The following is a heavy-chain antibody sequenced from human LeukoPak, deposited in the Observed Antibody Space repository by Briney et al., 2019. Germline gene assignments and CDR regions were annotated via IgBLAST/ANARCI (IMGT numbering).Heavy chain of an antibody. J-gene: IGHJ5*02. CDR1: GFTFSSYW. D-gene: IGHD3-10*01. V-gene: IGHV3-7*01. CDR2: IKPDGSGK. Sequence: GGSLRLSCAASGFTFSSYWMTWVRQAPGKGLEWVANIKPDGSGKYYVDSVKGRFTISRDNAKNSLNLQMNSLRAEDTAVYYCARRGYGSGSYYVSSWGQGTLVTVSS. CDR3: ARRGYGSGSYYVSS.